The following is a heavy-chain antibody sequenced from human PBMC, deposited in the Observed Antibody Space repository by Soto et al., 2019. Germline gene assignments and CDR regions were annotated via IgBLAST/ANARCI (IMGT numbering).Heavy chain of an antibody. CDR2: INGDGTDT. CDR1: GFTFSMYW. V-gene: IGHV3-74*03. Sequence: EVQLVESGGGLVQPGGSLRLSCAASGFTFSMYWMHWVRQAPGKGLLWVSRINGDGTDTTYADSVKGRFTISRDNAKNTVYLQMNGLRDEDTAVYYCAREVRRESGSDYLDYGGQETLVTVSS. J-gene: IGHJ4*02. D-gene: IGHD2-15*01. CDR3: AREVRRESGSDYLDY.